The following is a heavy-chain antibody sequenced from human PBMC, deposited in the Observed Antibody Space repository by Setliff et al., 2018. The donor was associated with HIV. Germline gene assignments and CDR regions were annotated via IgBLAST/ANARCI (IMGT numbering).Heavy chain of an antibody. CDR2: IIPILGVP. D-gene: IGHD3-22*01. CDR1: GGPYTSSS. CDR3: ARGGNYDSSGYYVT. Sequence: SVKVSCKASGGPYTSSSIGWVRQAPGQGLEWMGRIIPILGVPRYAQKFQGRVTITADKSTSTSYMHLSSLRAEDTAVYFCARGGNYDSSGYYVTWGQGSLVTVSS. V-gene: IGHV1-69*02. J-gene: IGHJ4*02.